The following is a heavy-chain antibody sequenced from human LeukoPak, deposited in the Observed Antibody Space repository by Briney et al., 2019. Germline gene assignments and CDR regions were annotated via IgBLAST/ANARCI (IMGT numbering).Heavy chain of an antibody. D-gene: IGHD5-18*01. J-gene: IGHJ4*02. CDR1: GYTFTGYY. V-gene: IGHV1-2*02. Sequence: ASVKVSCKASGYTFTGYYMHWVRQAPGQGLEWMGWINPNSGGTNYAQKFQGRVTMTRDTSISTAHMELSRLRSDDTAVYYCARDNSYGYLMSYWGQGTLATVSS. CDR2: INPNSGGT. CDR3: ARDNSYGYLMSY.